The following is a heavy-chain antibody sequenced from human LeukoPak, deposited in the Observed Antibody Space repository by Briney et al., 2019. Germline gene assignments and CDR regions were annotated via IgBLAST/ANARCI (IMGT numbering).Heavy chain of an antibody. D-gene: IGHD6-19*01. Sequence: PGGSLRLSCAASGFTFSSYAMNWVRQAPGKGLEWVSTISGSAGSTYYADSVKGWFTISRDNSKNTLFLHMNSLRAEDTAVYYCAKDASGWDNWFDPWGQGTLVTVSS. CDR1: GFTFSSYA. V-gene: IGHV3-23*01. CDR2: ISGSAGST. J-gene: IGHJ5*02. CDR3: AKDASGWDNWFDP.